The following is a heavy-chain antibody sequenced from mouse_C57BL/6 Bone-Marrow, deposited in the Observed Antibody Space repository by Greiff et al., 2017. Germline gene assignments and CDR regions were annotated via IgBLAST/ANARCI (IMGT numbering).Heavy chain of an antibody. D-gene: IGHD2-5*01. CDR2: IYPGSGST. CDR3: ARPYYSNYWYFDV. CDR1: GYTFTSYW. J-gene: IGHJ1*03. Sequence: QVQLQQPGAELVKPGASVKMSCQASGYTFTSYWITWVKQRPGQGLEWIGDIYPGSGSTDYNEKFKGKATRTVDTSSSTAYMQLSSLTSEDSAVYYCARPYYSNYWYFDVWGTGTTVTVSS. V-gene: IGHV1-55*01.